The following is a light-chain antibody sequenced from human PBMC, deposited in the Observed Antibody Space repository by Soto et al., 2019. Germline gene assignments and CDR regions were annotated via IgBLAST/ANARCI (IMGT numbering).Light chain of an antibody. CDR2: DVT. CDR3: TSNTSRSTYV. J-gene: IGLJ1*01. V-gene: IGLV2-14*03. CDR1: SRDVGGFNY. Sequence: SVRTQASAGTGSPGQSITISFTGTSRDVGGFNYVSWYQQHPGKAPKLMIYDVTNRPSGVSYRFSGSKSGNTASLTISGLQAEDEADYDCTSNTSRSTYVFGTGTKVTVL.